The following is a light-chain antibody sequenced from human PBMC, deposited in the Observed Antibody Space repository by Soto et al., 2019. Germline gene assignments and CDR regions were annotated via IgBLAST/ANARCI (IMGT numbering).Light chain of an antibody. CDR1: QTISMY. CDR3: QQSYSTPRT. J-gene: IGKJ4*01. V-gene: IGKV1-39*01. Sequence: DIQMTQSPSSLSASVGDRVTITCRTSQTISMYLNWYQQKPGKAPKLLIYAASSLHSGVPSRFSGSGSGIDFTLTISSLQPEDFATYYCQQSYSTPRTFGGGTKVEIK. CDR2: AAS.